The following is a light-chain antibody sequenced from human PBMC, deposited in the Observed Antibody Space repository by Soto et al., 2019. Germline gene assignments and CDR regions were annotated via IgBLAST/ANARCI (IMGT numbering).Light chain of an antibody. CDR1: QSVNSNY. J-gene: IGKJ3*01. CDR3: QHYDNSPL. CDR2: GAS. V-gene: IGKV3-20*01. Sequence: EIVLTQSPGTLSLSPGERATLSCRASQSVNSNYLVWYQQKPGQAPSLLIYGASTRAAGITDRFSGSGSGTEFTLTISRPEPEDFAVYYCQHYDNSPLFGPGTKVDIK.